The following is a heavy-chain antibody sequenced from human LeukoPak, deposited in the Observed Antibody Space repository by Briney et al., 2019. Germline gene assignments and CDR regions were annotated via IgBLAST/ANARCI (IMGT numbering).Heavy chain of an antibody. V-gene: IGHV4-4*02. D-gene: IGHD1-1*01. CDR3: AGLPRGTRPPDYFQH. J-gene: IGHJ1*01. CDR1: GGSISSSNW. CDR2: IYHSGST. Sequence: SETLSLTCAVSGGSISSSNWWSWVRQPPGKGLEWIGEIYHSGSTNYNPSLKSRVTISVDKSKNQFSLKLSSVTAADTAVYYCAGLPRGTRPPDYFQHWGQGTLVTVSS.